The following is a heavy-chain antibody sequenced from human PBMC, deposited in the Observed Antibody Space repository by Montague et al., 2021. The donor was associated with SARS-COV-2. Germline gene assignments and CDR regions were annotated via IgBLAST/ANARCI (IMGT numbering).Heavy chain of an antibody. Sequence: SLRLSCAASGFTLSGSWMHWVRQAPGKGLVWVSDNYGSTTNYAASVKGRFTIFRDNAKNTVYLQMNSLRAEDTAVYYCARDIAGDASYYMDVWGRGTTVTVSS. CDR3: ARDIAGDASYYMDV. J-gene: IGHJ6*03. V-gene: IGHV3-74*01. D-gene: IGHD3-10*01. CDR2: DNYGSTT. CDR1: GFTLSGSW.